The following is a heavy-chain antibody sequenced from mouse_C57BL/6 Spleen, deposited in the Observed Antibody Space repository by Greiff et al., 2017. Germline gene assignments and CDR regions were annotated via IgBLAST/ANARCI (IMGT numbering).Heavy chain of an antibody. CDR2: IDPSDSYT. CDR3: AREGLRGAWFAY. D-gene: IGHD2-4*01. Sequence: VQLQQPGAELVRPGTSVKLSCKASGYTFTSYWMHWVKQRPGQGLEWIGVIDPSDSYTNYNQKFKGKATLTVDTSSSTAYMQLSSLTSEDSAVYYCAREGLRGAWFAYWGQGTLVTVSA. J-gene: IGHJ3*01. V-gene: IGHV1-59*01. CDR1: GYTFTSYW.